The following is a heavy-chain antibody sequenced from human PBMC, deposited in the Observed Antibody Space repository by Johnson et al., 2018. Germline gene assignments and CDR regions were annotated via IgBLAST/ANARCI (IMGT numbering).Heavy chain of an antibody. Sequence: QVQLVQSGAEVKKPGASVKVSCKASGYTFTSYDINWVRQATGQGLEWMGWMNPNSGNTGYAQKFQGRITMTRNTSISTAYMELSSMRPEDTAVYYCARGDTYGDYDAFDVWGQGTMVTVSS. D-gene: IGHD4-17*01. CDR2: MNPNSGNT. J-gene: IGHJ3*01. V-gene: IGHV1-8*01. CDR1: GYTFTSYD. CDR3: ARGDTYGDYDAFDV.